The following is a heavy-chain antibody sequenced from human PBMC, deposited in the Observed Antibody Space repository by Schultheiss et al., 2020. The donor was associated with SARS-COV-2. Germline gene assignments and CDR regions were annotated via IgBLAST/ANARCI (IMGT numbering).Heavy chain of an antibody. CDR3: ARDGSDTVTTGYYYYYYMDV. D-gene: IGHD4-17*01. CDR1: GFTVSNYY. Sequence: GGSLRLSCAASGFTVSNYYMNWVRQAPGKGLELVSLVYSGSGGRTYYADSVRGRFTMSRDNSKNTLYLQMNSLRAEDTAVYYCARDGSDTVTTGYYYYYYMDVWGKGTTVTVSS. J-gene: IGHJ6*03. V-gene: IGHV3-53*01. CDR2: VYSGSGGRT.